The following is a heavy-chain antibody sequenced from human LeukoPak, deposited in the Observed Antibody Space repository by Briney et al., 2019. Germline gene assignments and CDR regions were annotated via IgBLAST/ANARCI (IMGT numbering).Heavy chain of an antibody. CDR2: INHSGST. V-gene: IGHV4-34*01. J-gene: IGHJ1*01. D-gene: IGHD3-10*01. CDR1: GGSFSGYY. CDR3: AGGSGRAEYFQH. Sequence: SETLSLTCAVYGGSFSGYYWSWIRQPPGKGLEWIGEINHSGSTNYNPSLKSRVTISVDTSKNQFSLKLSSVTAADTAVYYCAGGSGRAEYFQHWGQGTLVTVSS.